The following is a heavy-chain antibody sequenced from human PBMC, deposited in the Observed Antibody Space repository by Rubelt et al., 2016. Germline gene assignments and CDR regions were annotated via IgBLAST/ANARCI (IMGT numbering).Heavy chain of an antibody. V-gene: IGHV1-69*06. J-gene: IGHJ5*02. CDR3: ARDRLHSSSWMGGKDNNWFDP. D-gene: IGHD6-13*01. CDR2: IIPIFGTA. Sequence: QVQLVQSGAEAKKPGSSVKVSCKASGGTFSSYAISWVRQAPGQGLEWMGGIIPIFGTANNAQKFQGRVTITADKSTSTAYMGLSSLRSEDTAVYYCARDRLHSSSWMGGKDNNWFDPWGQGTLVTVSS. CDR1: GGTFSSYA.